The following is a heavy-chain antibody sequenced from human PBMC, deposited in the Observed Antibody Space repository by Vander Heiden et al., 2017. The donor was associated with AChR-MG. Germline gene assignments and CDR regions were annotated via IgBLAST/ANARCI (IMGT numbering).Heavy chain of an antibody. CDR2: ISSSSSYI. V-gene: IGHV3-21*01. J-gene: IGHJ4*02. D-gene: IGHD3-3*01. CDR3: ARSDFWSGYFDY. CDR1: GFTFSSYS. Sequence: EVQLVESGGGLVKPGGSLRRSCAASGFTFSSYSMNWVRQAPGKGLEWVSSISSSSSYIYYADSVKGRFTISRDNAKNSLYLQMNSLRAEDTAVYYCARSDFWSGYFDYWGQGTLVTVSS.